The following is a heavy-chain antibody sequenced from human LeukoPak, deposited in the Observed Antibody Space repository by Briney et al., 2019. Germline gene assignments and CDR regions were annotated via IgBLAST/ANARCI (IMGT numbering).Heavy chain of an antibody. CDR2: IWYDGSNK. V-gene: IGHV3-33*01. CDR3: ARDGVRYFDWTENDAFDI. D-gene: IGHD3-9*01. Sequence: GGSLRLSCAASGFTFSSYGMHWVRQAPGKGLEWVAVIWYDGSNKYYADSVKGRFTISRDNSKSTLYLQMNSLRAEDTAVYYCARDGVRYFDWTENDAFDIWGQGTMVTVSS. J-gene: IGHJ3*02. CDR1: GFTFSSYG.